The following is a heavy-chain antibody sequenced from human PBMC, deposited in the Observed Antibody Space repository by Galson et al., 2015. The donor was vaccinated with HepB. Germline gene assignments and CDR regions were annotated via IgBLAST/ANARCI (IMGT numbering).Heavy chain of an antibody. CDR3: ARDATRYDFWRGPGSFDI. CDR1: GGTFSSYA. J-gene: IGHJ3*02. CDR2: IIPIFGTA. V-gene: IGHV1-69*13. D-gene: IGHD3-3*01. Sequence: SVKVSCKASGGTFSSYAISWVRQAPGQGLEWMGGIIPIFGTANYAQKFQGRVTITADESTSTAYMELSSLRSEDTAVYYCARDATRYDFWRGPGSFDIWCQGTMVTVSS.